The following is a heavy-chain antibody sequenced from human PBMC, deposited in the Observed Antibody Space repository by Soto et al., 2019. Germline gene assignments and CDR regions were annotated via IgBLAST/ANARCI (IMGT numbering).Heavy chain of an antibody. D-gene: IGHD6-19*01. Sequence: PVGSLRLSCAASGFTFSSYAMGWVRQAPGKGLEWVSVIDYSGGTTYYADSVKGRFTISRDNSKSTLYLQMNSLRPEDTAVYYCAKDATRPSGWYHFDNWGQGALVTVSS. CDR1: GFTFSSYA. J-gene: IGHJ4*02. CDR3: AKDATRPSGWYHFDN. CDR2: IDYSGGTT. V-gene: IGHV3-23*01.